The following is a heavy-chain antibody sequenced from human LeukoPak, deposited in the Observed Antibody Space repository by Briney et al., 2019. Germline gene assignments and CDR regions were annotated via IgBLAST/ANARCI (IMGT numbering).Heavy chain of an antibody. Sequence: GGSLRLSCAASGFTFSSYAMSWVRQAPGKGLEWASAISGSGGSTYYADSVKGRFTISRDNAKNSLYLQVSSLRAEDTAVYYCARGGYYFDYWGQGTLVTVSS. CDR3: ARGGYYFDY. J-gene: IGHJ4*02. D-gene: IGHD3-10*01. CDR1: GFTFSSYA. CDR2: ISGSGGST. V-gene: IGHV3-23*01.